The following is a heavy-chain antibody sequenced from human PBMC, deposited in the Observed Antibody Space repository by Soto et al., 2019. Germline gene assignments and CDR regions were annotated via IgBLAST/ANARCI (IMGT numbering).Heavy chain of an antibody. D-gene: IGHD3-22*01. Sequence: GASVKVSCKASGGTFSSYAISWVRQAPGQGLEWMGGIIPIFGTANYAQKFQGRVTITADESTSTAYMELSSLRSEDTAVYYCARVTYDSSGYYYHWFDPWGQGTLVTVSS. J-gene: IGHJ5*02. CDR2: IIPIFGTA. CDR1: GGTFSSYA. CDR3: ARVTYDSSGYYYHWFDP. V-gene: IGHV1-69*13.